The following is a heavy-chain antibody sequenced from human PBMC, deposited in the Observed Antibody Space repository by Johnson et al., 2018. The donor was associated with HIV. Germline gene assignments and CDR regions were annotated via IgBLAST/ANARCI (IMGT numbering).Heavy chain of an antibody. Sequence: QVLLVESGGGVVQPGRSLRLSCAASGFTFSSYDMHWVRQAPGKGLEWVSVIYSGGNTYYADSVKGRFTISRDNSKNTMYLQMNSLRAEDTAVYYCAKSPGKDHGGNSGGIDIWGQGTMVTVSA. D-gene: IGHD4-23*01. V-gene: IGHV3-NL1*01. CDR1: GFTFSSYD. J-gene: IGHJ3*02. CDR2: IYSGGNT. CDR3: AKSPGKDHGGNSGGIDI.